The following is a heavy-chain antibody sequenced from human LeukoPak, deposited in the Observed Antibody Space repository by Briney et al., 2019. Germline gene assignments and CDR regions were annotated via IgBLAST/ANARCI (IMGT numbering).Heavy chain of an antibody. V-gene: IGHV4-59*01. CDR3: ARDRGYSYGYAFDI. D-gene: IGHD5-18*01. Sequence: SETLSLTCTVSGGSISSYYWSWIRQPPGKGLEWIGYIYYSGSTNYNPSLKSPVTISVDTSKNQFSLKLSSVTAADTAVYYCARDRGYSYGYAFDIWGQGTMVTVSS. CDR1: GGSISSYY. J-gene: IGHJ3*02. CDR2: IYYSGST.